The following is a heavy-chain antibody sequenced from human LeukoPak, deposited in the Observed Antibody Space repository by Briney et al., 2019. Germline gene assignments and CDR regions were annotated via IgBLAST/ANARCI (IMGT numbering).Heavy chain of an antibody. CDR1: GGSISSYY. V-gene: IGHV4-59*01. J-gene: IGHJ4*02. CDR3: ARAGDFWSGYYTPIDY. Sequence: SETLSLTCTVSGGSISSYYWSWIRQPPGKGLEWIGYIYYSGSTNYNPSLKSPVTISVDTSKNQFSLKLSSVTAADTAVYYCARAGDFWSGYYTPIDYWGQGTLVTVSS. CDR2: IYYSGST. D-gene: IGHD3-3*01.